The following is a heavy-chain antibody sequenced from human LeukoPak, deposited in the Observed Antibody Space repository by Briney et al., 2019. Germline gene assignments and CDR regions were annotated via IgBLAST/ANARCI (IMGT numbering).Heavy chain of an antibody. V-gene: IGHV1-2*02. Sequence: ASVKVSCEASGYTFTDYYMHWVRQAPGQGLEWRGWIHPNSGGTTYAQRFQGRGTMTRDTSISTAYMELSRLRSDDTAVYYCARASPHGHYDGSGYPDLFDYWGQGTLVTVSS. CDR3: ARASPHGHYDGSGYPDLFDY. CDR2: IHPNSGGT. D-gene: IGHD3-22*01. J-gene: IGHJ4*02. CDR1: GYTFTDYY.